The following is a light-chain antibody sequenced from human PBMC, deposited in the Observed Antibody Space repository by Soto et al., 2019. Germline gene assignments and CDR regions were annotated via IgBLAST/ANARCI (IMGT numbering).Light chain of an antibody. CDR2: KAS. CDR3: QQYETYYT. V-gene: IGKV1-5*03. J-gene: IGKJ2*01. CDR1: QSISTW. Sequence: DIQMTQSPSTLSASVGDRVTITCRASQSISTWLAWYQQKPGKAPNLLIYKASNLESGVPSRFSGSGSGTKFTLTIRGLERDDFANYYCQQYETYYTFGQGTKLEIK.